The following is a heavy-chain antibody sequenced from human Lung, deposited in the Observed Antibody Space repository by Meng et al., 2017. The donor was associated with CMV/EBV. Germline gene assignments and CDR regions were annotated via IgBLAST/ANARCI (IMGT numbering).Heavy chain of an antibody. D-gene: IGHD6-19*01. CDR1: GGSISISTW. V-gene: IGHV4-4*02. CDR2: IYHSGGT. CDR3: ARDPYATGWAG. Sequence: QMQLQESGPGLWKPSGTLSLTCAVSGGSISISTWWSWVRQSPGKGLEWIGEIYHSGGTNYNPSLRGRVTISLDKSKNQFSLTLRSVTAADTAVYYCARDPYATGWAGWGQGTLVTVSS. J-gene: IGHJ4*02.